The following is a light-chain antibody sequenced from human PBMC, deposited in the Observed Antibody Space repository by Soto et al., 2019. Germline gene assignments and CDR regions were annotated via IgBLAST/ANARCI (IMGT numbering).Light chain of an antibody. CDR3: SSYTSNSTYV. CDR2: EVN. Sequence: QSVLTQPPSVSGSPGQAVTMSCTGASSDVGSYNRVSWHQQAPGTAPKLMIYEVNNRPSGVPDRFSGSKSGNTASLTISGLQAEDEADYYCSSYTSNSTYVFGPGTKVTVL. J-gene: IGLJ1*01. V-gene: IGLV2-18*02. CDR1: SSDVGSYNR.